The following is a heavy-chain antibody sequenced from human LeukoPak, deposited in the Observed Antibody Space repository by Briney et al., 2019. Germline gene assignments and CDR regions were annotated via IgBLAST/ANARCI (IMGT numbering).Heavy chain of an antibody. CDR2: ITSNSDLL. Sequence: GGSLRLSCVASGFNFRAHDMNWVRQAPGKGLEWLSSITSNSDLLFYAISLKDRFTISRNNDKSTLYLQMKRLTVEDTAAYYCARDRENPEGFCSGGTCSPPDYWGPGTLVVVSS. CDR1: GFNFRAHD. CDR3: ARDRENPEGFCSGGTCSPPDY. J-gene: IGHJ4*02. V-gene: IGHV3-21*01. D-gene: IGHD2-8*02.